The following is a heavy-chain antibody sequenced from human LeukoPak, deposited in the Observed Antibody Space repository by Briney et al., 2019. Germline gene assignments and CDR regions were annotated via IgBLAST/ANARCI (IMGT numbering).Heavy chain of an antibody. D-gene: IGHD3-10*01. J-gene: IGHJ5*02. V-gene: IGHV3-23*01. CDR1: GFTFSSYA. CDR2: ISGSGGST. CDR3: AKVGTMVHPIVENWFDP. Sequence: GGSLRLSCAASGFTFSSYAMSWVRQAPGKGLEWVSAISGSGGSTYYADSVKGRFTISRDNSKNTLYLQMNSLRAEDTAVYYCAKVGTMVHPIVENWFDPWGQGTLVTVSS.